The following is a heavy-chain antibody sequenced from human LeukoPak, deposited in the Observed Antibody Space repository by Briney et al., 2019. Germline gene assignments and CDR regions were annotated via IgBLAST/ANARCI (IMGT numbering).Heavy chain of an antibody. D-gene: IGHD5-24*01. V-gene: IGHV1-2*02. CDR1: GYTFTGYY. CDR2: INPNSGGT. CDR3: ARREELDY. Sequence: ASVKVSCKASGYTFTGYYMHWVRQAPGQGPEWMGWINPNSGGTNYAKKFQGRVTMTRDTSINTAYMELSRLRYDDTAVYYCARREELDYWGQGTLVTVSS. J-gene: IGHJ4*02.